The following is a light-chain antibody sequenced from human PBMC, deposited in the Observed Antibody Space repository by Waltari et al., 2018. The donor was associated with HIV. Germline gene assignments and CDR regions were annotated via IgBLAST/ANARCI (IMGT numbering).Light chain of an antibody. CDR3: QSYDGSLSALYV. J-gene: IGLJ1*01. CDR2: GNI. V-gene: IGLV1-40*01. CDR1: GSNLGSGYD. Sequence: QSVLAQPPTVSGAPGQRVTISFPGSGSNLGSGYDIHWYHHIPGAAPRFLIYGNINRPSGVPDRFSGSKSGTSAVLTIAGLQAEDESDYYCQSYDGSLSALYVFGTGTRVIVL.